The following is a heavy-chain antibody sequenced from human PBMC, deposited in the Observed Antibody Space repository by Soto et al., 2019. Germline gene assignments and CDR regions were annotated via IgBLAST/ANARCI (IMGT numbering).Heavy chain of an antibody. CDR1: GFTFSSYA. CDR2: ISGSGGI. CDR3: AKGAVYNDGLWLMDH. D-gene: IGHD2-21*01. Sequence: GGSLRLSCAASGFTFSSYAMSWVRQAPGKGLEWVSAISGSGGIEYADSVKGRFTISRDNSRNTVYLQMTDLRADDTAVYYCAKGAVYNDGLWLMDHWGQGTQVTVSS. V-gene: IGHV3-23*01. J-gene: IGHJ4*02.